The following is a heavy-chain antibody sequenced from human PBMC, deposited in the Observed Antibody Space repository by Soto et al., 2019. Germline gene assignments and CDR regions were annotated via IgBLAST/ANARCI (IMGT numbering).Heavy chain of an antibody. V-gene: IGHV3-30-3*01. D-gene: IGHD3-16*01. CDR1: GFTFSSYA. J-gene: IGHJ3*02. CDR3: ARDLGTGDAFDI. CDR2: ISYDGSNK. Sequence: PGGSLRLSCAASGFTFSSYAMHWVRQAPGKGLEWVAVISYDGSNKYYADSVKGRFTISRDNSKNTLYLQMNSLRAEDTAVYYCARDLGTGDAFDIWGQGXMVTVSS.